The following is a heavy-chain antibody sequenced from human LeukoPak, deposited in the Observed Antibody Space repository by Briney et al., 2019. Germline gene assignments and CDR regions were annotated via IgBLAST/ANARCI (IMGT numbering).Heavy chain of an antibody. D-gene: IGHD6-19*01. CDR2: IYSRGIT. Sequence: SETLSLTCTVSGVSIRNYYWSWVRQPPPKGLEWLGRIYSRGITNYNPSLKSRVTMSVDTSKKQCSLKLNSVTAADTAIYHCARDRRIAVAGTSAFDIWGQGTMVTVSS. CDR1: GVSIRNYY. V-gene: IGHV4-4*07. CDR3: ARDRRIAVAGTSAFDI. J-gene: IGHJ3*02.